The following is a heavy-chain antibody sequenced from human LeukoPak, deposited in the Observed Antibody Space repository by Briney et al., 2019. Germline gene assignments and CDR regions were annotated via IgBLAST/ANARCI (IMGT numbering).Heavy chain of an antibody. CDR2: IGSSGSTV. D-gene: IGHD5-18*01. CDR1: GFTFSAYE. CDR3: ARVGTTMVTIVAPYYMDV. J-gene: IGHJ6*03. Sequence: GGSLRLSCAASGFTFSAYEMNWVRQAPGKGLEWVSYIGSSGSTVYYADSVKGRFTISRDNAKNSLSLQMNSLRAEDTAVYYCARVGTTMVTIVAPYYMDVWGKGTTVTVSS. V-gene: IGHV3-48*03.